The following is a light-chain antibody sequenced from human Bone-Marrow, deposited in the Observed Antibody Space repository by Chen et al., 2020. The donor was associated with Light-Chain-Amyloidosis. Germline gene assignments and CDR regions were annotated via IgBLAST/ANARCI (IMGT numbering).Light chain of an antibody. CDR1: NIGSTS. J-gene: IGLJ3*02. V-gene: IGLV3-21*02. CDR2: DDS. Sequence: YVLTQPSSVSVAPAQAAPLACGGNNIGSTSVHWYKQTPAQAPLLVVYDDSDRPSGIPERLSGANSGNMATLTISRVEAGDEADYYCQVWDRSSDRPVFGGGTKLTVL. CDR3: QVWDRSSDRPV.